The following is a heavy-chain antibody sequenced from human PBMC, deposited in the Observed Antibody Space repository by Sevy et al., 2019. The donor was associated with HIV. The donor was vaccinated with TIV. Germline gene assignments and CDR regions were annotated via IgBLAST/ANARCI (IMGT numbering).Heavy chain of an antibody. CDR2: LQTKSGGGII. CDR1: GFTLNDGW. Sequence: GGSLRLSCAASGFTLNDGWMSWVRQAPGKGLEWVGGLQTKSGGGIIEYAAPVKGRFTISADNSKSTLFLQMNSLKTEDTAIYYCAADIPGLSRLIDYWGQGTLVTVSS. CDR3: AADIPGLSRLIDY. V-gene: IGHV3-15*01. J-gene: IGHJ4*02. D-gene: IGHD2-2*01.